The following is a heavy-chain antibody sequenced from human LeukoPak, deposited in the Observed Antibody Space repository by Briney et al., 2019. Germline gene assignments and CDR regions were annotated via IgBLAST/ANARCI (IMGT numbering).Heavy chain of an antibody. CDR1: GFTFSSSS. V-gene: IGHV3-48*02. Sequence: PGGSLRLSCVASGFTFSSSSMNWVRQAPGKGLEWVSYISISSTTIYYADSVKGRFTISRDNAKNPLYLQMNSLRDEDTAVYYCARGLRYSSSWYNFDYWGQGTLVTVCS. CDR3: ARGLRYSSSWYNFDY. CDR2: ISISSTTI. D-gene: IGHD6-13*01. J-gene: IGHJ4*02.